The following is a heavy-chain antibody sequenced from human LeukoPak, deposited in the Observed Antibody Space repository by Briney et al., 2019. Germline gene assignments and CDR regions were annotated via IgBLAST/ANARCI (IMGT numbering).Heavy chain of an antibody. Sequence: PSETLSLTCTVSGGSLSISSYYWAWIRQPPGKGLEWIANIYYSGSTYYNPSLKSRVTISINTSKNQFSLKLPSVTAADTAVYYCARAAGRSQWVRLPRSFDYWGQGTLVTVSS. D-gene: IGHD5-12*01. CDR3: ARAAGRSQWVRLPRSFDY. V-gene: IGHV4-39*07. J-gene: IGHJ4*02. CDR1: GGSLSISSYY. CDR2: IYYSGST.